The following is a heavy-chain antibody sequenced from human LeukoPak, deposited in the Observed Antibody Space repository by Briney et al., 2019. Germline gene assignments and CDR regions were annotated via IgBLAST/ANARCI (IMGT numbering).Heavy chain of an antibody. D-gene: IGHD1-26*01. CDR1: GFSFSSYA. Sequence: PGGSLRLSCAASGFSFSSYAMHWVRQAPGKGLVWVSRINSAGSYTTYADSVKGRFTISRDNAKNTLYLQMNSLTAEDTAVYYCATDRLSVGAEWGQGTLVTVSS. CDR3: ATDRLSVGAE. J-gene: IGHJ4*02. V-gene: IGHV3-74*01. CDR2: INSAGSYT.